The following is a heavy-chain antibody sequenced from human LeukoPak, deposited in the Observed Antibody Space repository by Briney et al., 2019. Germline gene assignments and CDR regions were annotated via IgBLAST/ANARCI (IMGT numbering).Heavy chain of an antibody. D-gene: IGHD3-22*01. Sequence: PGGSLPLSCAASGFTFSSYAMSWVRQAPGKGLEWVSAISGSGGSTYYADSVKGRFTISRDNSKNTLYLQMNSLRAEDTAVYYCAKERGYYYDSSGLDYWGQGTLVTVSS. CDR3: AKERGYYYDSSGLDY. V-gene: IGHV3-23*01. J-gene: IGHJ4*02. CDR1: GFTFSSYA. CDR2: ISGSGGST.